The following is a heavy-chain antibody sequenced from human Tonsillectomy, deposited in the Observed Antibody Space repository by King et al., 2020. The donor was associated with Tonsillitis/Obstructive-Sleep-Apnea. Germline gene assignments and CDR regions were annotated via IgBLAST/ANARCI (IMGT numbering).Heavy chain of an antibody. V-gene: IGHV5-51*03. CDR3: ARLTRSSCWFDP. CDR1: GYSFTNYW. J-gene: IGHJ5*02. Sequence: QLVQSGAEVKKPGACLKISCKGSGYSFTNYWIGWVRQMPGKGLEWMGIIYPDDSDTKYNPSFQGQVTISADKSISTAYLQWSSLKASDTAMYYCARLTRSSCWFDPWGQGTLVTVSS. D-gene: IGHD6-6*01. CDR2: IYPDDSDT.